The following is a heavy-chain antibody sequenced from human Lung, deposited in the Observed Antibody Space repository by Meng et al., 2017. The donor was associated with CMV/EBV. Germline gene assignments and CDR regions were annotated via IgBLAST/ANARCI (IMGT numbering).Heavy chain of an antibody. CDR1: GGSLGSSNV. D-gene: IGHD6-19*01. CDR2: IYHSGST. CDR3: ASFPPPGKQWLVTDY. Sequence: VPRLCSGPGWVKPSWTRPLPGAVPGGSLGSSNVWSWVRQPPGKGLEWIGEIYHSGSTNYNPSLKSRVTISVDKSKNQFSLKLSSVTAADTAVYYCASFPPPGKQWLVTDYWGQGTLVTVSS. V-gene: IGHV4-4*02. J-gene: IGHJ4*02.